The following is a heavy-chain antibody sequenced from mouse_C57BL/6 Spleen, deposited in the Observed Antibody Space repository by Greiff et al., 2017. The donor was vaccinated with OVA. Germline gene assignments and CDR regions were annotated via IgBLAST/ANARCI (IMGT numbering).Heavy chain of an antibody. J-gene: IGHJ2*01. V-gene: IGHV1-69*01. CDR2: IDPSDSYT. D-gene: IGHD4-1*01. CDR1: GYTFTSYW. CDR3: ARSNWDNYFDY. Sequence: QLKQPGAELVMPGASVKLSCKASGYTFTSYWMHWVKQRPGQGLEWIGEIDPSDSYTNYNQKFKGKSTLTVDKSSSTAYMQLSSLTSEDAAVYYCARSNWDNYFDYWGQGTTLTVSS.